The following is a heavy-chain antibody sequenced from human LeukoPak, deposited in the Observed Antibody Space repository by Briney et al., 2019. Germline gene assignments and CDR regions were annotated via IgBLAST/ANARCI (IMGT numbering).Heavy chain of an antibody. Sequence: SETLSLTCAVYGGSFSGYYWSWIRQPPGKGLEWIGEINHSGSTNYNPSLKSRVTISVDTSKNQFSLKLSSVTAADTAVYYCARRAGPTFFDYWGQGTLVTVSS. V-gene: IGHV4-34*01. J-gene: IGHJ4*02. CDR3: ARRAGPTFFDY. CDR2: INHSGST. D-gene: IGHD6-19*01. CDR1: GGSFSGYY.